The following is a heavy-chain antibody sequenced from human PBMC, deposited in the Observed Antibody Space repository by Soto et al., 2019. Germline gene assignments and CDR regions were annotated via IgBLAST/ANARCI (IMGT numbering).Heavy chain of an antibody. D-gene: IGHD6-13*01. J-gene: IGHJ3*02. Sequence: VQLVQSGAEVKKPGSSVKVSCKASGGTFSSYAIDWVRQAPGQGLEWMGGIIPLFGTPSYAQRFQDRVTITADESSSTAYMELSSLRSEDTAVYYCARVIDRQQLSAFDIWGQGTVVTVSS. CDR1: GGTFSSYA. CDR3: ARVIDRQQLSAFDI. V-gene: IGHV1-69*01. CDR2: IIPLFGTP.